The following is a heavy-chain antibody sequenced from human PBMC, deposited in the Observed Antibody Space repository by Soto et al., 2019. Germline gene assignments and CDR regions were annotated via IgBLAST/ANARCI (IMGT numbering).Heavy chain of an antibody. D-gene: IGHD3-10*01. CDR2: ISNIGSNE. Sequence: XESPGLSCAASGFTFSSFGMHWVRQVPGKGLEWVAFISNIGSNEYYADSVKDRFTISRDNSKNTLYLQMTSLIPGDTAVYYCAKDYGSGTYLFDYCGQGTVVTVSS. CDR1: GFTFSSFG. J-gene: IGHJ4*02. CDR3: AKDYGSGTYLFDY. V-gene: IGHV3-30*18.